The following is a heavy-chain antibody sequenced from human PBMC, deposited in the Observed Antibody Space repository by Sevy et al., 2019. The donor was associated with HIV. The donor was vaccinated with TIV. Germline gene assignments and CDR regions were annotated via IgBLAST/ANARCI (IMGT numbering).Heavy chain of an antibody. V-gene: IGHV3-7*01. CDR3: ATEWYYGMDV. CDR2: IKQDGSEK. CDR1: GFTFSSYW. J-gene: IGHJ6*02. Sequence: GGSLRLSCAASGFTFSSYWMSWVRQAPGKGLEWVANIKQDGSEKYYVDSVKGRFTISRVNAKNSLYLQMNSLRAEDSAVYYCATEWYYGMDVWGQGTTVTVSS.